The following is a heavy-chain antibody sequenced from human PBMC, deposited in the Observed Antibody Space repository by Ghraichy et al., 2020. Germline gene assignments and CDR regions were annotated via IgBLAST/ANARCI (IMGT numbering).Heavy chain of an antibody. D-gene: IGHD6-13*01. Sequence: ASVKVSCKASGYTFTSYGISWVRQAPGQGLEWMGWISAYNSNTNYAQKLQGRVTMTTDTSTSTAYMELRSLRSDDTAVYYCARDFPYSSSWYERPDYYYYYGMDVWGQGTTVTVSS. V-gene: IGHV1-18*01. CDR3: ARDFPYSSSWYERPDYYYYYGMDV. CDR1: GYTFTSYG. CDR2: ISAYNSNT. J-gene: IGHJ6*02.